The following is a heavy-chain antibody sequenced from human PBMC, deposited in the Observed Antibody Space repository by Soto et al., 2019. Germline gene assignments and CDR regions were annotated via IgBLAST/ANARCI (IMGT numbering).Heavy chain of an antibody. CDR2: ISYDGSNK. D-gene: IGHD3-22*01. V-gene: IGHV3-30-3*01. Sequence: RRLSCAASGFTFSSYDMHLVRQAPGKGLEWVAFISYDGSNKYYADSVKGRFTISRDNSKNTLYLQMNSLRTEDTAVYYCARDLSAYYGSSPPHSWGQGTLVTVSS. CDR3: ARDLSAYYGSSPPHS. CDR1: GFTFSSYD. J-gene: IGHJ4*02.